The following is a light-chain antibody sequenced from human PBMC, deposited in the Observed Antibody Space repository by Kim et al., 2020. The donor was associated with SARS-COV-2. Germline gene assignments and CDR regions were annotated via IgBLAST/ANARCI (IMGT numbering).Light chain of an antibody. Sequence: EIVLTQSPGTLSLSPGERATLSCRASQSVSSSSLAWCQQKPGQTPRLLIYGASSSATGIPDRFSGSGSGKDFNLTISRREPDDFVVYYCQRYGNTDVTFGGGTKVDIK. CDR1: QSVSSSS. V-gene: IGKV3-20*01. J-gene: IGKJ4*01. CDR3: QRYGNTDVT. CDR2: GAS.